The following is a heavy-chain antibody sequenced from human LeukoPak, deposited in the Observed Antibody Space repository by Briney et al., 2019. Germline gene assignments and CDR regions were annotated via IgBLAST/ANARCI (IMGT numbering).Heavy chain of an antibody. J-gene: IGHJ4*02. CDR3: PRCLLFRGVYSFNS. CDR2: VKEDGSEK. Sequence: RGSLRLSCAASGFTFSRHWMSWVRQAPGKGLEWVADVKEDGSEKTYVDSVKGRFTISRDNAKNSLYLQMNSLRAEDTAVYYGPRCLLFRGVYSFNSWAQGTMFTASP. D-gene: IGHD3-10*01. V-gene: IGHV3-7*01. CDR1: GFTFSRHW.